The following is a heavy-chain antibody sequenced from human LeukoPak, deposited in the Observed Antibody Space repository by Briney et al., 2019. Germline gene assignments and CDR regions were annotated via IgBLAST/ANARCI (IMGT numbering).Heavy chain of an antibody. V-gene: IGHV3-48*04. CDR2: ISNFGDII. Sequence: PGGSLRLSCAASGFSFSTYSVNWVRHAPGKGLEWISHISNFGDIIHYADSVEGRFTISRDNDKNSIYLQMNSLRAEDTAVYYCAKDATPALGTVYMDVWGKGTTVTISS. D-gene: IGHD6-13*01. CDR1: GFSFSTYS. J-gene: IGHJ6*03. CDR3: AKDATPALGTVYMDV.